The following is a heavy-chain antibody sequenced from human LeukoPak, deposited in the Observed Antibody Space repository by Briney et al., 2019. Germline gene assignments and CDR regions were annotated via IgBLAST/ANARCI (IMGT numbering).Heavy chain of an antibody. Sequence: SETLSLTCSVSGDSISSGRNYWGWIRQSPGKGLEWIASIYSSGNTHSNPSLKSRVSISVDTSKNQVSLKLYSEAASGAAIYYCARHLSGTTMSHYFDFWGQGTLVTVSS. CDR3: ARHLSGTTMSHYFDF. D-gene: IGHD1-1*01. CDR1: GDSISSGRNY. J-gene: IGHJ4*02. V-gene: IGHV4-39*01. CDR2: IYSSGNT.